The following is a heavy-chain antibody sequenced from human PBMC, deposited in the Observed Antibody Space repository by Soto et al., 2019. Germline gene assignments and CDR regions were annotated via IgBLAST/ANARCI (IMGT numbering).Heavy chain of an antibody. V-gene: IGHV3-53*02. Sequence: EVQLVETGGGLIQPGGSLRLSCAASGFTVSSNYMSWVRQAPGKGLEWVSVIYSGGSTYYADSVKDRFTISRDNSKNTLYLQMNSLRAEDTAVYYCAREAVGYYYGMDVWGQGTTVTVSS. CDR3: AREAVGYYYGMDV. CDR2: IYSGGST. J-gene: IGHJ6*02. CDR1: GFTVSSNY.